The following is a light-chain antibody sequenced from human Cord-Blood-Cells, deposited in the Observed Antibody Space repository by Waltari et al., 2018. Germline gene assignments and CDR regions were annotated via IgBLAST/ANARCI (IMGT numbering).Light chain of an antibody. CDR1: QSLLHSNGYNY. V-gene: IGKV2-28*01. CDR2: LGS. Sequence: DIVMTQSPLSLPVTPGEPASISCRSSQSLLHSNGYNYLDWYLQKPGQSPQLLIYLGSNRASGVPDRVSGSGSGTDFTLKNSRGEAEDVGVYYCMQALQTSWTFGQGTKVEIK. CDR3: MQALQTSWT. J-gene: IGKJ1*01.